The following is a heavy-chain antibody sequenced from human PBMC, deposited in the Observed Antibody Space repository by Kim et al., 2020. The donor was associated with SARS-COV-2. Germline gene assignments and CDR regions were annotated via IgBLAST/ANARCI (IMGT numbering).Heavy chain of an antibody. V-gene: IGHV4-4*07. CDR2: YTSGRT. J-gene: IGHJ4*02. D-gene: IGHD3-16*02. Sequence: YTSGRTKNNPTLQSRVTMAVDMSKNQFSLKLSSVAAADTAVYYCASALGHWGQGTLVTVSS. CDR3: ASALGH.